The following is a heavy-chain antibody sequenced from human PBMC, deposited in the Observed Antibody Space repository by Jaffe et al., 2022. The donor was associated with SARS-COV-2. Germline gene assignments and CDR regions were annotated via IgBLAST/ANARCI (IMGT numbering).Heavy chain of an antibody. CDR2: INQDGSEK. J-gene: IGHJ4*02. D-gene: IGHD3-16*01. CDR1: GFTFSSYW. CDR3: ARGLRGVEY. V-gene: IGHV3-7*03. Sequence: EVQVVESGGDLVQPGGSLRLSCAASGFTFSSYWMSWVRQAPGKGLEWVANINQDGSEKYYVDSVRGRFTTSRDNAKNSLYLQMSSLRADDTAVYYCARGLRGVEYWGQGTLVTVSS.